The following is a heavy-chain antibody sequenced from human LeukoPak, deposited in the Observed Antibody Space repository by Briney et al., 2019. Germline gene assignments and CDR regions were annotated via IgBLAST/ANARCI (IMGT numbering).Heavy chain of an antibody. V-gene: IGHV3-53*01. Sequence: GGSLRLSCAASGFTVITNYMSWVRQAPGKGLEWVSIIYSGGSTNYADSVRGRFTVSRDNSKNTLTLYLQMTSLRAEDTAVYYCANWIGSSSRDYWGQGTLVTVSS. J-gene: IGHJ4*02. CDR2: IYSGGST. D-gene: IGHD6-6*01. CDR1: GFTVITNY. CDR3: ANWIGSSSRDY.